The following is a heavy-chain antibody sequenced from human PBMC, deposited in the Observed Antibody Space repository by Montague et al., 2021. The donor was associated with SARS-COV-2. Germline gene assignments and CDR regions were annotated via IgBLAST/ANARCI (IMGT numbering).Heavy chain of an antibody. Sequence: SETLSLTCAVYGGSFSGYYWSWIRQPPGKGLEWIGEINHSGSTKYNPSLKSRVTISVDTSENQFSLKLSSVTAADTAVYYCARHPLGYCSSTSCYVGWGQGTLVTVSS. CDR1: GGSFSGYY. V-gene: IGHV4-34*01. D-gene: IGHD2-2*01. CDR2: INHSGST. J-gene: IGHJ4*02. CDR3: ARHPLGYCSSTSCYVG.